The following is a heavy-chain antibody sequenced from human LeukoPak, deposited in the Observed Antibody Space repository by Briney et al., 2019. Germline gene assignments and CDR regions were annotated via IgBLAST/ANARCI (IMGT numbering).Heavy chain of an antibody. D-gene: IGHD5-24*01. J-gene: IGHJ4*02. V-gene: IGHV3-30*14. CDR1: GFTFSSYA. Sequence: GRSLRLSCAASGFTFSSYAMHWVRQAPGKGLEWVAVVSYDGSSKYYADSVKGRFTISRDNSKNTLYLQMNSLRAEDTAMYYCARGDGYNLFDCWGQGVLVTVSS. CDR2: VSYDGSSK. CDR3: ARGDGYNLFDC.